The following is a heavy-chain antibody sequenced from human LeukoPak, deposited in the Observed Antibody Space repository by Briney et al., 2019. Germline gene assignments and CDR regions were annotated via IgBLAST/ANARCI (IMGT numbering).Heavy chain of an antibody. J-gene: IGHJ4*02. CDR3: TKRDGQCFDY. Sequence: GGSVRLSCAASGFSFSTSMMSWVRRVPGQGLEWVSTILQDAETTYYADSVRGRFTISRDNFKDTLFLQMSSLRAEDTAIYYCTKRDGQCFDYWGQGALVTVYS. V-gene: IGHV3-23*01. CDR1: GFSFSTSM. CDR2: ILQDAETT. D-gene: IGHD5-24*01.